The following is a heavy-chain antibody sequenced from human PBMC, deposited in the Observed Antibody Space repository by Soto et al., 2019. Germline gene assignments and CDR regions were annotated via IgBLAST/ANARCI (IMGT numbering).Heavy chain of an antibody. V-gene: IGHV1-69*13. CDR1: GGTFSSYA. J-gene: IGHJ5*02. D-gene: IGHD2-2*02. Sequence: GASVKVSCKASGGTFSSYAISWVRQAPGQGLEWMGGIIPIFGTANYAQKFQGRVTITADESTSTAYMELSSLRSEDTAVYYCARERKYQLLYQGNWFDPWGQGTLVTVSS. CDR3: ARERKYQLLYQGNWFDP. CDR2: IIPIFGTA.